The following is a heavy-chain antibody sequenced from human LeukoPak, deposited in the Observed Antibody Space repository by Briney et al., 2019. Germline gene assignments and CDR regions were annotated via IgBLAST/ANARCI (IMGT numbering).Heavy chain of an antibody. Sequence: SVKVSCKASGGTFSSYAISWVRQAPGQGLEWMGGIIPIFGTANYAQKFQGRVTITADESTSTAYMELSSLRSEDTAVYYCARDFGYYDSSGYYYQRRFDYWGQGTLVTVSS. CDR3: ARDFGYYDSSGYYYQRRFDY. V-gene: IGHV1-69*13. J-gene: IGHJ4*02. CDR2: IIPIFGTA. D-gene: IGHD3-22*01. CDR1: GGTFSSYA.